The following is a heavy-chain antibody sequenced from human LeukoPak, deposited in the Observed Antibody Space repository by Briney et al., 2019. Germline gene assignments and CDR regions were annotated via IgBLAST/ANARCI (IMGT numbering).Heavy chain of an antibody. J-gene: IGHJ6*03. Sequence: GGSLILSCATFGFTFSRSNMNWVRQAPGKGLEWISYISSSTGTIHYADSVKGRFLISGDNAKNSLFLQMSSLRAEDTAVYYCVRGSYSMDVWGKGTTVTVSS. V-gene: IGHV3-48*01. CDR1: GFTFSRSN. CDR3: VRGSYSMDV. CDR2: ISSSTGTI.